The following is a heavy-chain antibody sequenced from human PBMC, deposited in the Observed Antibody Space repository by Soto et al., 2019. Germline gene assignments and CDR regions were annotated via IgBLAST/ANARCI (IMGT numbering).Heavy chain of an antibody. CDR1: GFTFGDSA. Sequence: EVQLEVSGGGLVQPGQSLRLSCFASGFTFGDSAFSWVRQAPGKGLEWVGFIRSQTFGGTPEYAASVKGRFSISRDDSKSIAYLQMNRLQTEDTPLYYCIRDMKYSYYFEAGHWGQGTLVTVSS. D-gene: IGHD5-18*01. J-gene: IGHJ4*02. CDR2: IRSQTFGGTP. V-gene: IGHV3-49*04. CDR3: IRDMKYSYYFEAGH.